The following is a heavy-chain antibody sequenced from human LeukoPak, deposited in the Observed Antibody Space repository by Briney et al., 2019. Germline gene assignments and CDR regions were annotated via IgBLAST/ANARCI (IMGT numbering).Heavy chain of an antibody. J-gene: IGHJ5*02. Sequence: SETLSLTCTVSGGPISSYYWSWIRQPPGKGLEWIGYIYYSGSTSYNPSLKSRVTISVDTSRNQFSLKLSSVTAADTAVYYCAGMIRGVPLDWFDPWGQGTLVTVSS. CDR1: GGPISSYY. V-gene: IGHV4-59*08. CDR2: IYYSGST. D-gene: IGHD3-10*01. CDR3: AGMIRGVPLDWFDP.